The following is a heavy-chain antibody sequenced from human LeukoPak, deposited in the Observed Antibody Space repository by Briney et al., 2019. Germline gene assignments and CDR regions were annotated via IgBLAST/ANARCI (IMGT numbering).Heavy chain of an antibody. V-gene: IGHV4-39*07. CDR1: GGSISSSSYY. CDR2: IYYSGST. J-gene: IGHJ4*02. D-gene: IGHD2-15*01. CDR3: ARFNYMVAALDY. Sequence: SETLSLTCTVSGGSISSSSYYWGWIRQPPGKGLEWIGSIYYSGSTYYNPSLKSRVTISVDTSKNQFSLKLSSVTAADTAVYYCARFNYMVAALDYWGQGTLVTVSS.